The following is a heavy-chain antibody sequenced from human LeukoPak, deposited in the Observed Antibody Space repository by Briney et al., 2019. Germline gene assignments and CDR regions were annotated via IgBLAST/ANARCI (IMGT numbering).Heavy chain of an antibody. CDR3: GRDPYYDALDY. CDR1: GFTFSSYA. CDR2: IKDDGNEE. Sequence: GGSLRLSCAASGFTFSSYAMSWVRQAPGKGLEWVANIKDDGNEEYYVDSVKGRFTISRDNAKNSLYLQMNSLRAEDTAVYYCGRDPYYDALDYWGQGILVTVSS. D-gene: IGHD3-22*01. V-gene: IGHV3-7*01. J-gene: IGHJ4*02.